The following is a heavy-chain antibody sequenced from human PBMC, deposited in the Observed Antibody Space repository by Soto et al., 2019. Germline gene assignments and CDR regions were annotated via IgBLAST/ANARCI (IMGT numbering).Heavy chain of an antibody. V-gene: IGHV3-23*01. Sequence: EVQLLESGGGLVQPGGSLRLSCSASGFTFSSYAMHWVRQGPGKGLEWVSGITSSGDRPYYGDSVKGRFTISRDNSKNTLYLQMNSLRAEDTAVYYCAKGLLVGATEDYWGQGTLVTVSS. CDR2: ITSSGDRP. CDR3: AKGLLVGATEDY. J-gene: IGHJ4*02. D-gene: IGHD1-26*01. CDR1: GFTFSSYA.